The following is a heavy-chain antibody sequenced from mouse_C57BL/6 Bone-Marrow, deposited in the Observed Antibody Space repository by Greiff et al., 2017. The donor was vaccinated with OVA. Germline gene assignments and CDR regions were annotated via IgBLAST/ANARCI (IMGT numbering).Heavy chain of an antibody. V-gene: IGHV5-17*01. J-gene: IGHJ1*03. CDR1: GFTFSDYG. CDR3: ARGGYDDGDWYFDV. D-gene: IGHD2-2*01. CDR2: ISSGSSTI. Sequence: EVNVVESGGGLVKPGGSLKLSCAASGFTFSDYGMHWVRQAPEKGLEWVAYISSGSSTIYYADTVKGRFTISRDNAKNTLFLQMTSLRSEDTAMYYGARGGYDDGDWYFDVWGTGTTVTVSS.